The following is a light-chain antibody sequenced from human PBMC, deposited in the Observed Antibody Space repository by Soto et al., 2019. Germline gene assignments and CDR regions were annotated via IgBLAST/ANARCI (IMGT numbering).Light chain of an antibody. CDR3: QQYNNWPPDRT. V-gene: IGKV3-15*01. CDR1: QSVGSN. J-gene: IGKJ1*01. Sequence: EIVMTQSPATLSVSPGERATLSCRASQSVGSNFAWYQQKPGQAPRLLIYDASTSATGIPARFSGSGSGTEFTLTISSLQSEDFAIYFCQQYNNWPPDRTFGQGTKVEIK. CDR2: DAS.